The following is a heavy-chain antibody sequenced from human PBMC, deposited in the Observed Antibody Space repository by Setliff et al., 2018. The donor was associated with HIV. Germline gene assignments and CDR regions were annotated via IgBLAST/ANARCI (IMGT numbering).Heavy chain of an antibody. D-gene: IGHD6-13*01. J-gene: IGHJ6*02. V-gene: IGHV4-4*02. CDR3: ARGVIAGELDV. CDR2: IYHSGST. CDR1: GVSISSSNW. Sequence: PSETLSLTCAVSGVSISSSNWWTWVRQPPGKGLEWIGEIYHSGSTNCNPSLKSRVTISVDKSKNQFSLNLSSVTAADTAVYYCARGVIAGELDVWGQGTTVTVSS.